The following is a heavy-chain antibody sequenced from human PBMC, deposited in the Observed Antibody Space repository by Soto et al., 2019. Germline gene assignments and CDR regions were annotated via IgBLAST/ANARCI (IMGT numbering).Heavy chain of an antibody. CDR1: GFTFSTYG. J-gene: IGHJ3*02. CDR2: TTPDENIK. Sequence: QVQLVESGGGVVQPGRSLRLSCAASGFTFSTYGMHWVRQAPGKGLEWVSVTTPDENIKLYADSVKGRFTISLDNSKNTLYRQMNSLRVEDTAVYYCARRFCTTNTCDGNVGFEIWGQGTMVTVSA. D-gene: IGHD2-8*01. CDR3: ARRFCTTNTCDGNVGFEI. V-gene: IGHV3-30-3*01.